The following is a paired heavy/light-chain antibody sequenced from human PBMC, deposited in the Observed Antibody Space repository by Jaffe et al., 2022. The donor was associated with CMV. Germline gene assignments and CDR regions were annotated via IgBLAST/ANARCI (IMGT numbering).Light chain of an antibody. V-gene: IGKV3-20*01. Sequence: EIVLTQSPGTLSLSPGERATLSCRASQSVSSSYLAWYQQKPGQAPRLLIFGASSRATGIPDRFSGSGSGTDFTLTISRLEPEDFAVYYCQQYGGSPPYTFGQGTKLEIK. CDR1: QSVSSSY. CDR2: GAS. J-gene: IGKJ2*01. CDR3: QQYGGSPPYT.
Heavy chain of an antibody. D-gene: IGHD3-16*01. CDR2: ISSSGSYL. J-gene: IGHJ3*02. CDR1: GFILSSYS. CDR3: ALKLRRGYVQDAFDI. V-gene: IGHV3-21*01. Sequence: EVQLVESGGGLVKPGGSLRLSCAASGFILSSYSVNWVRQAPGKGLEWVSSISSSGSYLYYADSVKGRFTISRDNAKNSLYLQMNSLRAEDTAVYYCALKLRRGYVQDAFDIWGQGTMVTVSS.